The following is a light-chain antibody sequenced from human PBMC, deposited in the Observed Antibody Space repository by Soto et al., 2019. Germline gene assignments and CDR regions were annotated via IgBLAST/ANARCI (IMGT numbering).Light chain of an antibody. J-gene: IGKJ1*01. CDR2: GAS. Sequence: EIVLTQSPGTLSLSPGERATLSCRASQSVSSSYLAWYQQKPGQAPRLIIYGASSRATGIAYRFSGSGSGTDFTLTISRLEPEDFGLYYCQQYGSSRTFGQGTKVEIK. CDR3: QQYGSSRT. V-gene: IGKV3-20*01. CDR1: QSVSSSY.